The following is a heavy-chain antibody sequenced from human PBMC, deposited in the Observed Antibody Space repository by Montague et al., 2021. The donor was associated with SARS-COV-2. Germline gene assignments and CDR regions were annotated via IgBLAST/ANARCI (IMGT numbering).Heavy chain of an antibody. V-gene: IGHV4-39*07. CDR1: GGSISSSSYY. CDR3: ARLSSIAAAGREGYFDY. CDR2: IYYCGST. J-gene: IGHJ4*02. D-gene: IGHD6-13*01. Sequence: SETLSLTCTVSGGSISSSSYYWGWIRQPPGKGLEWIENIYYCGSTYYNPSLKSRVTLSVDTSKNQFSLKLSSVTAADTAVYYCARLSSIAAAGREGYFDYWGQGTLVTVSS.